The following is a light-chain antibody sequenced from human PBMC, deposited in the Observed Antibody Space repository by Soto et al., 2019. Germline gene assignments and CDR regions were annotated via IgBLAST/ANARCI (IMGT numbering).Light chain of an antibody. CDR3: QQYNSYSWT. J-gene: IGKJ1*01. Sequence: DIQITQSPSTLSASVGDRVAITCRASQSMNNWLAWYQLKPGKAPKLLIYDASTLESGVPSRFSGSGSGTEFTLTISSLQPDDFATYYCQQYNSYSWTFGQGTKVDIK. CDR1: QSMNNW. CDR2: DAS. V-gene: IGKV1-5*01.